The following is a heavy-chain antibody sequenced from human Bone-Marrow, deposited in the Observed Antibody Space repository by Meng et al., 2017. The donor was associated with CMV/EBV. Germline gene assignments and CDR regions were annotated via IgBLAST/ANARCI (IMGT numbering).Heavy chain of an antibody. D-gene: IGHD2-15*01. CDR2: IYPGDSDT. CDR1: GFSFTTNW. CDR3: AKAGLPAATFDS. V-gene: IGHV5-51*01. Sequence: CKGSGFSFTTNWIGWVRQMPGKGLEWMGIIYPGDSDTRTSPSFQGQVTISADKSISTAYLHWNSLKASDTAMYYCAKAGLPAATFDSWGQGTLVTVSS. J-gene: IGHJ5*01.